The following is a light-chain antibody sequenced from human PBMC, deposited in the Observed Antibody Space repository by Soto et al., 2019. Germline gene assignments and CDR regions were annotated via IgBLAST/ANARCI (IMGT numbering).Light chain of an antibody. J-gene: IGKJ4*01. CDR3: QHRSNWLA. CDR2: GAS. CDR1: QSVSSSY. V-gene: IGKV3D-20*02. Sequence: EIVLTQSPGTLSLSPGKRATLSCGASQSVSSSYLAWYQQKPGQAPRLLIYGASSRATGIPDRFSGSGSGTDFTLTISRMEPEDFAVYDCQHRSNWLAFGGGTKVDIK.